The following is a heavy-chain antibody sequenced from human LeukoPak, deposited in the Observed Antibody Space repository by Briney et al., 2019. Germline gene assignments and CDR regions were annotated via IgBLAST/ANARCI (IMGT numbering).Heavy chain of an antibody. J-gene: IGHJ2*01. CDR2: IYYTGNT. Sequence: PSETLSLTCSVSGGSIVRYSWSWIRQPPGKGLEWIGYIYYTGNTNYNPSLKSRLTISVDTSKNQFSLKLSSVTAADTAVYYCARYLAAGYFDLWGRGTLVTVSP. CDR3: ARYLAAGYFDL. CDR1: GGSIVRYS. V-gene: IGHV4-59*08. D-gene: IGHD6-25*01.